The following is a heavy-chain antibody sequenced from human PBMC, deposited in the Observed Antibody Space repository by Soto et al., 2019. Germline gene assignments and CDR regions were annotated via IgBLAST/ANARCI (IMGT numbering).Heavy chain of an antibody. D-gene: IGHD4-4*01. Sequence: SETLSLTCTVSGGSLCSYYWSCIRQPPGKGLEWIGYVFYTGRANYNASLKSRVRISLDTSNYQFYLKLSSVTAADTAVYYGARDGEGRMTTNPYYYNGMDVWGPGTTVTV. CDR2: VFYTGRA. J-gene: IGHJ6*02. V-gene: IGHV4-59*01. CDR1: GGSLCSYY. CDR3: ARDGEGRMTTNPYYYNGMDV.